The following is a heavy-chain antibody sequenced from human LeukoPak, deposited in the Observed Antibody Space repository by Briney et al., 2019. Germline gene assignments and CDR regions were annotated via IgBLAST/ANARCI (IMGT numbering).Heavy chain of an antibody. CDR3: AREFVATMVDY. V-gene: IGHV1-2*02. J-gene: IGHJ4*02. Sequence: SVKVSCKASGYTFSGYYMHWVRQAPGQGLEWMGWINPNSGGTKYAEKFQGRVTMTRDTSITTAYMELSRLRSDDAAVYYCAREFVATMVDYWGQGTLVTVSS. D-gene: IGHD5-12*01. CDR2: INPNSGGT. CDR1: GYTFSGYY.